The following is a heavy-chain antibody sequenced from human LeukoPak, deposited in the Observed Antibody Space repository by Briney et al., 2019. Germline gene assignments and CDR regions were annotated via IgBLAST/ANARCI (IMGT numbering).Heavy chain of an antibody. Sequence: KPSETLSLTCAVSGGSFSGYYWGWIRQPPGKGLEWIGSIYYSGSTYYNPSLKSRVTISVDTSKNQFSLKLSSVTAADTAVYYCVNSSPGGGWLVSGNFDYWGQGTLVTVSS. CDR2: IYYSGST. CDR3: VNSSPGGGWLVSGNFDY. D-gene: IGHD6-19*01. V-gene: IGHV4-39*01. CDR1: GGSFSGYY. J-gene: IGHJ4*02.